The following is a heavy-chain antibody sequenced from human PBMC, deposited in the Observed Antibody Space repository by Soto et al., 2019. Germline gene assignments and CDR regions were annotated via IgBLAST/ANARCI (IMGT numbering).Heavy chain of an antibody. CDR2: SYYIETT. V-gene: IGHV4-39*01. D-gene: IGHD4-17*01. CDR1: GGSISSSNYY. J-gene: IGHJ3*02. Sequence: QLQLQESGPGLVKPSETLSLTCTVSGGSISSSNYYWGWVRQPPGKGLEWIGSSYYIETTYYNPSLKSRVTIALDPSTEQSSLRLSSVTAADAAGYYCISRTVTTFNAFDIWGQGTMVTVSS. CDR3: ISRTVTTFNAFDI.